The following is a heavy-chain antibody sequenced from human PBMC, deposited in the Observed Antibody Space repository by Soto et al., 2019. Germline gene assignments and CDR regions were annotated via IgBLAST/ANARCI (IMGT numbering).Heavy chain of an antibody. CDR2: IIPFFGTS. Sequence: QVQLVQSGAEVKKPGSSVKVSCEASGGTFSSYPINWVRQSPGQGLEWMGGIIPFFGTSNYAQKFQGRVTITADDSTSTAYMELRSLRSEDTAVDYCARVGHITNYGMAVWGQGTTVTVSS. V-gene: IGHV1-69*01. J-gene: IGHJ6*02. D-gene: IGHD1-26*01. CDR1: GGTFSSYP. CDR3: ARVGHITNYGMAV.